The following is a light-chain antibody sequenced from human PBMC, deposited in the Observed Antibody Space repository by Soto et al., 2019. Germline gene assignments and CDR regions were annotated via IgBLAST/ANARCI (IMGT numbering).Light chain of an antibody. CDR1: QSVSSY. V-gene: IGKV3-11*01. J-gene: IGKJ2*01. Sequence: EIVLTQSPATLSLPAGERATLSCRASQSVSSYLAWYQQKPGQAPRLLIYDASNRATGIPARFSGSGSGTDFTLTISSLEPEDFAVDYCQQRRNWPLTFGQGTKLEIK. CDR2: DAS. CDR3: QQRRNWPLT.